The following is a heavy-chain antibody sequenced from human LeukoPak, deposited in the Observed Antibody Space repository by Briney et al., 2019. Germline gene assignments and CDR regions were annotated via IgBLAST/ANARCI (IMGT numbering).Heavy chain of an antibody. CDR3: ARKAGTDPYYYYGMDV. Sequence: SETLSLTCTVSGGSISSYYWSWIRQPPGKGLEWIGYIYYSGSTNYNPSLKSRVTISVDTSKNQFSLKLSSVTAADTAVYYCARKAGTDPYYYYGMDVWGQGTTVTVSS. D-gene: IGHD6-13*01. CDR1: GGSISSYY. J-gene: IGHJ6*02. V-gene: IGHV4-59*01. CDR2: IYYSGST.